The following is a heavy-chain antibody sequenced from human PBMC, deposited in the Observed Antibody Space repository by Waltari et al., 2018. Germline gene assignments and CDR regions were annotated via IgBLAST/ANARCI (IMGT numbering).Heavy chain of an antibody. CDR1: GGSFSGYY. Sequence: QVQLQQWGAGLLKPSETLSLTCAVYGGSFSGYYWSWIRQPPGKGLEWIGEINHSGSTNYHPSLKSRVTISVDTSKNQFSLKLSSVTAADTAVYYCARGRKRLWWLQEAFDIWGQGTMVTVSS. CDR3: ARGRKRLWWLQEAFDI. J-gene: IGHJ3*02. D-gene: IGHD3-10*01. CDR2: INHSGST. V-gene: IGHV4-34*01.